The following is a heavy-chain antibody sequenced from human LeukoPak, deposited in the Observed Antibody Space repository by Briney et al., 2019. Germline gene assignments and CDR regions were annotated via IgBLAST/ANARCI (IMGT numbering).Heavy chain of an antibody. V-gene: IGHV1-69*13. J-gene: IGHJ3*02. Sequence: GASVKVACKASGGTFSSYALSWVRQAPGQGLEWMGGIIPIFGTANYAQKFQGRVTITADESTRTAYMELSSLRSEDTAVYYCAREIGTNWKDAFDIWGQGTMVTVSS. CDR2: IIPIFGTA. CDR1: GGTFSSYA. D-gene: IGHD1-20*01. CDR3: AREIGTNWKDAFDI.